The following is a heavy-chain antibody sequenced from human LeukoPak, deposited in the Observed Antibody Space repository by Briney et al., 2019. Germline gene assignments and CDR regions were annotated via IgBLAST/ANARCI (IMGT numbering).Heavy chain of an antibody. CDR1: GGSFSGYY. Sequence: SETLSLTCAVYGGSFSGYYWSWIRQPPGKGLEWIGEINHSGSTNYNPSLKSRVTISVDTSKNQFSLKLSSVTAADTAVYYCARGPGVRIAGLPFDYWGQGTLVTVSS. J-gene: IGHJ4*02. V-gene: IGHV4-34*01. D-gene: IGHD6-13*01. CDR3: ARGPGVRIAGLPFDY. CDR2: INHSGST.